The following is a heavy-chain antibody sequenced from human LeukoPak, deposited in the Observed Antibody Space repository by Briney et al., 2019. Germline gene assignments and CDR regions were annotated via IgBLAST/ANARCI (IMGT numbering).Heavy chain of an antibody. V-gene: IGHV3-66*02. J-gene: IGHJ4*02. Sequence: PGGSLRLSCAASGFTVSANYMSWVRQAPGKGLEWVSVIYSGGSTYYADSVKGRFTIFRDSYKNTLYLQMNGLRAEDTAVYCCARDNGYNSGSLGYWGQGSLVTVSS. CDR3: ARDNGYNSGSLGY. CDR2: IYSGGST. D-gene: IGHD6-19*01. CDR1: GFTVSANY.